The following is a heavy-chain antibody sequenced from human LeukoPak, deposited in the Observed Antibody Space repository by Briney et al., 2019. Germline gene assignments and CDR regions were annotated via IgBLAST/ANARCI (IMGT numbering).Heavy chain of an antibody. J-gene: IGHJ4*02. V-gene: IGHV1-2*02. CDR3: ARCPGYSRGCQGYYFDY. D-gene: IGHD6-19*01. CDR1: GYTFTGYY. Sequence: ASVKVSCKASGYTFTGYYMHWVRQAPGQGLEWMGWINPNSGGTNYAQKFQGRVTMTRDTSISTAYMELSRLRSDDTAVYYCARCPGYSRGCQGYYFDYWGQGTLVTVSS. CDR2: INPNSGGT.